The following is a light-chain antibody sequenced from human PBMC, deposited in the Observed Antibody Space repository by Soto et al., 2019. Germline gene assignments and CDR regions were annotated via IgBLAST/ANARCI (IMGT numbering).Light chain of an antibody. CDR1: QNINNW. CDR2: DAS. J-gene: IGKJ1*01. Sequence: DIQMTQSPSTLSASIGDRVTITCRASQNINNWIALYQQKPGKAPKFLIYDASTLESGVPSRFSGSGFGTEFSLTISSLQPDDFGSYYCQHMRTVGQGTKVEMK. CDR3: QHMRT. V-gene: IGKV1-5*01.